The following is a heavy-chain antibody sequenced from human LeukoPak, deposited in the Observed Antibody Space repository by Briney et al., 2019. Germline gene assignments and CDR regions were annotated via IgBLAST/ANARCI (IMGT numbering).Heavy chain of an antibody. J-gene: IGHJ4*02. CDR3: ARGLWYY. D-gene: IGHD3-10*01. Sequence: PGGSLTLSCVASGFNFSNYWMSWVRQAPGKGLEWVANIKKDGGDKYYADSVKGRFTIFRDNTKNSLYLQVNSLRVEDTAIYYCARGLWYYWGQGTLVTVSS. CDR2: IKKDGGDK. CDR1: GFNFSNYW. V-gene: IGHV3-7*01.